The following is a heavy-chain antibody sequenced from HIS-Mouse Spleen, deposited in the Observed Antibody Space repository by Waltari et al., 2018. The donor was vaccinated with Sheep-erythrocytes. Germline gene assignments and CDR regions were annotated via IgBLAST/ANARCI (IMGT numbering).Heavy chain of an antibody. D-gene: IGHD2-8*01. Sequence: QVQLVESGGGVVQPGRSLRLSCAASGFTFSSYGMHWVRQAPGRGLEWVAVISYDGSNKYYEDSVKGRFTISRDNSKNTLYLQMNSLRAEDTAVYYCAKGDAMVYDAFDIWGQGTMVTVSS. CDR3: AKGDAMVYDAFDI. J-gene: IGHJ3*02. CDR2: ISYDGSNK. CDR1: GFTFSSYG. V-gene: IGHV3-30*18.